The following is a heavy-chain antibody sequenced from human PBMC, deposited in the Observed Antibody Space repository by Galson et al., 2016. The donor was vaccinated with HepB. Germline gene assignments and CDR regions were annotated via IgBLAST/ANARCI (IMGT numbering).Heavy chain of an antibody. CDR3: ARGGLLVFHFGS. CDR2: LYYSGRA. Sequence: LSLTCDVSGASISNASYYWGWLRQPPGKGLEWIGSLYYSGRALYNPSLNTRVTISIDTSKNQFSLRLNSLTAADTAVYYCARGGLLVFHFGSWGQGALVTVSS. D-gene: IGHD2-8*02. V-gene: IGHV4-39*07. J-gene: IGHJ4*02. CDR1: GASISNASYY.